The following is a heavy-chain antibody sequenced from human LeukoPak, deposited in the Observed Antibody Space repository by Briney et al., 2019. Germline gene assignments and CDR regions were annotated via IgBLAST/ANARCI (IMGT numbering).Heavy chain of an antibody. V-gene: IGHV3-7*03. CDR1: GFTFSNHW. J-gene: IGHJ4*02. Sequence: GGSLRLSCAASGFTFSNHWMSWVRRAPGKGLQWVANIKEDGSEIWYLDSVRGRFSISRDNAKNSLYLQLSSLRAEDTAMYYCARYNDGVRVTRFGNWGQGTLVTVSS. CDR3: ARYNDGVRVTRFGN. CDR2: IKEDGSEI. D-gene: IGHD3-10*02.